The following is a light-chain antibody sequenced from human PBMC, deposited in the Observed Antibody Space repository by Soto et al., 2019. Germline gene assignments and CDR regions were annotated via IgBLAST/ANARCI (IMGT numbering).Light chain of an antibody. CDR3: QQYNNWPRT. Sequence: EIVMTQSPATLSVSPGERATLSCRASQNVSSKLAWYQQKPGQAPRLLIYGASTRATGIPARFSGSGSGTVFTLTISSLQSEDFAVYYCQQYNNWPRTFGQETKVEIK. V-gene: IGKV3-15*01. CDR1: QNVSSK. J-gene: IGKJ1*01. CDR2: GAS.